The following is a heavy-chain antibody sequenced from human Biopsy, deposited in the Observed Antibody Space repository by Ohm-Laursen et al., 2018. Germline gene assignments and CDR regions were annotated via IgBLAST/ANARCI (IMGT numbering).Heavy chain of an antibody. J-gene: IGHJ4*02. V-gene: IGHV4-38-2*01. D-gene: IGHD5-18*01. CDR2: IYHSGST. Sequence: SDTLSLTCAVSGYSISSGYYWGWIRQPPGKGLEWIGSIYHSGSTYYNPSLKSRVTISVDTSKNQFSLKLSSVTAADTAMYFCARGSSYGYDFDYWGQGTLVAVSS. CDR1: GYSISSGYY. CDR3: ARGSSYGYDFDY.